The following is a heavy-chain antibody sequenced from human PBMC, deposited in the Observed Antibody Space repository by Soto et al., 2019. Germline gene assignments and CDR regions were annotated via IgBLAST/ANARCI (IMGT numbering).Heavy chain of an antibody. CDR3: ARVTTGGLLCDY. V-gene: IGHV4-38-2*01. D-gene: IGHD3-16*01. CDR1: GYSISSGYY. Sequence: SETLSLTCAVSGYSISSGYYWGWIRQPPGKGLEWIGTIYHSGSTYYNPSLKSRVTISVDTSKNQVSLKLSSVTAADTAVYYCARVTTGGLLCDYWGQGTLVTVSS. CDR2: IYHSGST. J-gene: IGHJ4*02.